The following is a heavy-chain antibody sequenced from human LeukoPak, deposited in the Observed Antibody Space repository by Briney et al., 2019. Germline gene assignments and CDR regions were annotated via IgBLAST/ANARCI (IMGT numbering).Heavy chain of an antibody. Sequence: SETLSLTCTVSGGSISSSSYYWGWIRQPPGKGLEWIGSIFYSGSTYYNPSLKSRVTISVDTSKNQFSLKLNSVTAADTAVYYCARLSRYSNSWPFWGQGTLVTVSS. CDR2: IFYSGST. V-gene: IGHV4-39*01. CDR3: ARLSRYSNSWPF. CDR1: GGSISSSSYY. J-gene: IGHJ4*02. D-gene: IGHD6-13*01.